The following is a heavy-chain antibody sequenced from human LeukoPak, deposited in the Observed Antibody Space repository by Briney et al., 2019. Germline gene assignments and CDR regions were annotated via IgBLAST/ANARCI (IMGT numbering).Heavy chain of an antibody. J-gene: IGHJ4*02. V-gene: IGHV3-48*04. CDR2: ISPSGGSV. D-gene: IGHD2-2*01. CDR3: ARRYRCLFDS. Sequence: PGGSLRLSCAASGFTFSSYGMNWVRRAPGKGLEWVSTISPSGGSVYYPDSAKGRFTISRDNAKNSLYLQMNSLGAADTAVYYCARRYRCLFDSWGQGTLVTVSS. CDR1: GFTFSSYG.